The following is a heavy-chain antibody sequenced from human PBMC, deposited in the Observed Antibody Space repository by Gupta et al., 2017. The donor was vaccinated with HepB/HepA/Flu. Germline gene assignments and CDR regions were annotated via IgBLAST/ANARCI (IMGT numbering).Heavy chain of an antibody. V-gene: IGHV3-30*18. CDR1: GFTFSSYG. CDR2: ISYDGSNE. J-gene: IGHJ5*02. CDR3: AKAGGYRAAAGSVYNLFDP. Sequence: QVQLVESGGGVVQPGRSLRLSCAAYGFTFSSYGMHWVRQAPGKGLEVVAVISYDGSNEYYADSVKGRFTIARDNSKNTLYLQMNSLRAEDTAVYYCAKAGGYRAAAGSVYNLFDPWGQGTLVTVSA. D-gene: IGHD6-13*01.